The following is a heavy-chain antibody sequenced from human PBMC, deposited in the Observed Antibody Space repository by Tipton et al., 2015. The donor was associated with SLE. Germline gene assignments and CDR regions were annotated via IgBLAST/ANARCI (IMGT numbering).Heavy chain of an antibody. J-gene: IGHJ4*02. V-gene: IGHV4-59*07. D-gene: IGHD5-12*01. CDR1: GGSISSHY. CDR2: IYSGGST. Sequence: TLSLTCTVSGGSISSHYWSWIRQPPGKTLEWIGYIYSGGSTNYNPSLKSQVTISVDTSKNQFSLKLSSVTAADTAFYYCARRTSGYAPDYWGQGTLVTVSS. CDR3: ARRTSGYAPDY.